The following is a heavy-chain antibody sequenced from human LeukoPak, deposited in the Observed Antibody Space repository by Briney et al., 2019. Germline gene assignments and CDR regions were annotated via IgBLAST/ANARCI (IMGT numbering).Heavy chain of an antibody. Sequence: PGGSLRLSCAASGFTFSSYAMSWVRQAPGKGLEWVSAISGSGGSTYYADSVKGRFAISRDNSKNTLYLQMNSLRAEDTAVYYCAKDSMIVVVLGAFDIWGQGTMVTVSS. CDR2: ISGSGGST. CDR3: AKDSMIVVVLGAFDI. D-gene: IGHD3-22*01. V-gene: IGHV3-23*01. J-gene: IGHJ3*02. CDR1: GFTFSSYA.